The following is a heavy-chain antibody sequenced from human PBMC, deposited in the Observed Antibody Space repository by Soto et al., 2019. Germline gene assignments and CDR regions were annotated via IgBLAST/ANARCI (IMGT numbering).Heavy chain of an antibody. CDR1: GFTFSSYS. V-gene: IGHV3-48*01. CDR3: ARVGVTSWCNDY. J-gene: IGHJ4*02. CDR2: ISSSRSSI. Sequence: EVQLVESGGGLVQPGGSLRLSCAASGFTFSSYSINWVRQAPGKGLEWVSYISSSRSSIFYADSVRGRFTISSDNAQKSVYLQMTSLRAEDTAVYYCARVGVTSWCNDYWGQGSLVNVSS. D-gene: IGHD2-8*01.